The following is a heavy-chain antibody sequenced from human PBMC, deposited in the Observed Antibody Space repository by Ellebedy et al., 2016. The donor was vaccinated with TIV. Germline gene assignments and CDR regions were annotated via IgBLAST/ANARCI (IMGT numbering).Heavy chain of an antibody. J-gene: IGHJ4*02. CDR3: ARLKGSSWYVETRGGYYFDY. D-gene: IGHD6-13*01. CDR2: ISAYNGNT. Sequence: AASVKVSCKASGYTFTSIGIAWVRQAPGQGPEWMGWISAYNGNTNYAQKLQGRVTMTTDTSTSTAYMELRSLGSDDTAVYYCARLKGSSWYVETRGGYYFDYWGQGTLVTVSS. CDR1: GYTFTSIG. V-gene: IGHV1-18*04.